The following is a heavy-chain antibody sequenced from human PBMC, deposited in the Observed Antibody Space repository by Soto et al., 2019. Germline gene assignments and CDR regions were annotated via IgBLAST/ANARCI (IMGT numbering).Heavy chain of an antibody. CDR1: GGTFSSYA. CDR2: IIPIFGTA. J-gene: IGHJ6*02. D-gene: IGHD2-15*01. V-gene: IGHV1-69*12. Sequence: QVQLVQSGAEVKKPGSSVKVSCKASGGTFSSYAISWVRQAPGQGLEWMGGIIPIFGTAKYAQKFQGRVTITADESTSTADMELSSLRSEDTAVYYCASEVVVVAANYYGMDVWGQGTTVTVSS. CDR3: ASEVVVVAANYYGMDV.